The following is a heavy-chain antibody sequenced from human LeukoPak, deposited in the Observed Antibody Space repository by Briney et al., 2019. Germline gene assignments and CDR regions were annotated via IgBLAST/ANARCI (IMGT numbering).Heavy chain of an antibody. CDR1: GGSFSGYY. Sequence: SETLSLTCAVYGGSFSGYYWSWIRQPPGKGLEWIGEINHSGSTNHNPSLKSRVTISVDTSKNQFSLKLSSVTAADTAVYYCARGTSNYDYIWGSLKYYFDYWGQGTLVTVSP. V-gene: IGHV4-34*01. J-gene: IGHJ4*02. CDR2: INHSGST. D-gene: IGHD3-16*01. CDR3: ARGTSNYDYIWGSLKYYFDY.